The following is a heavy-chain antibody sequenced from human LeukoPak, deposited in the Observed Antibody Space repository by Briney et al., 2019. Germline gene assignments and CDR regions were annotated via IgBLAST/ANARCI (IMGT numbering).Heavy chain of an antibody. D-gene: IGHD3-10*01. J-gene: IGHJ4*02. V-gene: IGHV3-74*01. CDR2: INSDGGST. CDR1: GFTFSSYW. Sequence: PGGSLRLSCAASGFTFSSYWMHWVRQASGRGRVWGSRINSDGGSTSYADSVNGRFTSSKDNAKNTLYLQMNSLRVEDTAVYYCARDYYYGTGSSPYYWGQGTLVTVSS. CDR3: ARDYYYGTGSSPYY.